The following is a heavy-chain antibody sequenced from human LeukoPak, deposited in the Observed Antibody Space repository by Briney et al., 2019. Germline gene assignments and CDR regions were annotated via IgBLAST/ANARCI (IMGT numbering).Heavy chain of an antibody. D-gene: IGHD3-3*01. Sequence: PGGSLRLSCAASGFTFDDYAMHWVRQAPGKGLEWVSGISWNSGSIGYADSVKGRFTISRDNAKNSLYLQMNSLRAEDTAVYYCARGRFLEWFATGDAFDIWGQGTMVTVSS. CDR2: ISWNSGSI. J-gene: IGHJ3*02. CDR1: GFTFDDYA. CDR3: ARGRFLEWFATGDAFDI. V-gene: IGHV3-9*01.